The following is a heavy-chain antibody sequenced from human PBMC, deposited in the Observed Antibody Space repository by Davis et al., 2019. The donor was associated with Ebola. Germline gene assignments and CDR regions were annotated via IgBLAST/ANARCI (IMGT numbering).Heavy chain of an antibody. J-gene: IGHJ4*02. V-gene: IGHV3-48*03. CDR2: ISSSGSTI. CDR1: GFTFSSYE. CDR3: ARGLYDFWSGYYRGYFDY. Sequence: GGSLRLSCAASGFTFSSYEMNWVRQAPGKGLEWVSYISSSGSTIYYADSVKGRFTISRDNAKNSLYLQMNSLRAEDAAVYYCARGLYDFWSGYYRGYFDYWGQGTLVTVSS. D-gene: IGHD3-3*01.